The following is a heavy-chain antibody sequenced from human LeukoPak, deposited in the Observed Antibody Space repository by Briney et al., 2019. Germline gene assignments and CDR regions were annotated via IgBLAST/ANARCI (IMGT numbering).Heavy chain of an antibody. J-gene: IGHJ4*02. CDR3: VAGFLTTFEH. D-gene: IGHD3-3*01. Sequence: GGSLRLSCAGSGFTFSSYEMNWVRQAPGKGLEWISSISSAGAIYYADSVNGRSTISRDNAEALLYLQVNSLRAEDTALYYCVAGFLTTFEHWAQGSLVTVSS. V-gene: IGHV3-48*03. CDR2: ISSAGAI. CDR1: GFTFSSYE.